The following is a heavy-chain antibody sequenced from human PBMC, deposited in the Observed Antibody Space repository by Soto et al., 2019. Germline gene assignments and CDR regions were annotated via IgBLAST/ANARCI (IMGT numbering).Heavy chain of an antibody. V-gene: IGHV3-23*01. CDR2: IDGSGGIT. CDR3: VKNSGWFNT. Sequence: QLLQSGGGLVQPGGSLTLSCAASGFTFGTTDMSWVRQAPGAGLEWVSTIDGSGGITYYADSVKGRFTISRDKSRNTVYLQMNSLRGDDTALYYCVKNSGWFNTWGQGALVTVSS. J-gene: IGHJ5*02. D-gene: IGHD3-10*01. CDR1: GFTFGTTD.